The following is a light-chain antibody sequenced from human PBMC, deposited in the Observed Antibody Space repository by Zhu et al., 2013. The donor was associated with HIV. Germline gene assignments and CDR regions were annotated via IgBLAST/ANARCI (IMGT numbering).Light chain of an antibody. CDR3: QQYYLSRT. Sequence: EIVLTQSPDTLSLSPGDRASLSCRASQRVSTTSLSWYQQRPDQPPRLLIFATSNRATDVPDRFSGSGSGTDFTLTISSLEPEDFAVYYCQQYYLSRTFGQGTKVEIK. CDR1: QRVSTTS. J-gene: IGKJ1*01. V-gene: IGKV3-20*01. CDR2: ATS.